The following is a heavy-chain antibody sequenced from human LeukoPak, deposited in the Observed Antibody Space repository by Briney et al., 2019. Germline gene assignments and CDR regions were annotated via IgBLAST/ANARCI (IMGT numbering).Heavy chain of an antibody. CDR2: INHSGST. D-gene: IGHD1-26*01. Sequence: PSETLSLTCTVSGYFISSGYYWGWIRQPPGKGLEWIGEINHSGSTNYNPSLKSRVTISLDTSKNQFSLKLSSVTAADTAVYYCARGRGYNWFDPWGQGTLVTVSS. CDR1: GYFISSGYY. J-gene: IGHJ5*02. V-gene: IGHV4-38-2*02. CDR3: ARGRGYNWFDP.